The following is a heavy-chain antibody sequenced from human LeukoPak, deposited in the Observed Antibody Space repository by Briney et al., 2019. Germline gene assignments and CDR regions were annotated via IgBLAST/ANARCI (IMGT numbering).Heavy chain of an antibody. V-gene: IGHV1-2*02. J-gene: IGHJ6*02. D-gene: IGHD1-26*01. Sequence: GASVKVSCKASGYTFTGYYMHWVRQAPGQGLEWMGWVNPNSGGTNYAQKFQGRVTMTRDTSISTAYMELSRLRSDDPAVYYCYSGSYYVGVRPMDVWGQGTTVTVSS. CDR3: YSGSYYVGVRPMDV. CDR2: VNPNSGGT. CDR1: GYTFTGYY.